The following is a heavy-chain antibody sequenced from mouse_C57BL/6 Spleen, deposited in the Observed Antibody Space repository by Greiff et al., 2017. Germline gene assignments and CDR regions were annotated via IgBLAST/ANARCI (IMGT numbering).Heavy chain of an antibody. J-gene: IGHJ2*01. CDR2: IDPGNGDT. CDR1: GFNIKDDY. CDR3: TRGVTTVVAGFDY. Sequence: VQLQQSGAELVRPGASVKLSCTASGFNIKDDYMPWVKQRPEQGLEWIGWIDPGNGDTEYASKFQGKATITADTSSNTAYLQLSSLTSEDTAVYYWTRGVTTVVAGFDYWGQGTTLTVSS. D-gene: IGHD1-1*01. V-gene: IGHV14-4*01.